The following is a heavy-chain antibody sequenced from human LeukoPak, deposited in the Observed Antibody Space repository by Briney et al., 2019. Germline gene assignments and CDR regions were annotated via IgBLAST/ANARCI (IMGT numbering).Heavy chain of an antibody. Sequence: ASVKVSCKASQYTFTTYFMHWVRQAPGQGLEWMGVINPSAGSTNYAQKFQGRVTMTRDTSISTAYMELSRLRSDDTAVYYCAREYCSSTSCYFRGHFDYWGQGTLVTVSS. CDR3: AREYCSSTSCYFRGHFDY. V-gene: IGHV1-2*02. D-gene: IGHD2-2*01. J-gene: IGHJ4*02. CDR2: INPSAGST. CDR1: QYTFTTYF.